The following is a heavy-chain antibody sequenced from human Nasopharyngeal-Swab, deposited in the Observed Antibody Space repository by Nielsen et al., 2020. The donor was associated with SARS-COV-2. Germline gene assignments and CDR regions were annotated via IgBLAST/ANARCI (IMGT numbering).Heavy chain of an antibody. CDR2: IWYDGSNK. Sequence: GGSLRLSCAASGFTFSSYGMHWVRQAPGKGLEWVAVIWYDGSNKYYADSVKGRFTISRDNSKNTLYLQMNSLRAEDTAVYYCARDHRQYYGDYAPFDYWGQGTLVTVSS. CDR3: ARDHRQYYGDYAPFDY. V-gene: IGHV3-33*01. D-gene: IGHD4-17*01. J-gene: IGHJ4*02. CDR1: GFTFSSYG.